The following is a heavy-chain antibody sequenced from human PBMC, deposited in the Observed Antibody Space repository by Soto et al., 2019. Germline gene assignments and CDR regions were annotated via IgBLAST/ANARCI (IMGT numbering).Heavy chain of an antibody. Sequence: QLQLQESGPGLVKPSETLSLTCTVSGGFISSSTYYWVWIRQPPGKGSEWIGSIYQSGNTYYNPSLKSRVNISVDTSNKQFSLRLNSVTAADTAVYYCAIGGSFGAYNWFDPWGQGTLVTVSS. D-gene: IGHD3-10*01. J-gene: IGHJ5*02. CDR1: GGFISSSTYY. CDR3: AIGGSFGAYNWFDP. CDR2: IYQSGNT. V-gene: IGHV4-39*01.